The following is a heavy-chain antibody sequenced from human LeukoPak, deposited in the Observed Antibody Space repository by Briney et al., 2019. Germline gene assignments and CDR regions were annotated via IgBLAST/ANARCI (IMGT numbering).Heavy chain of an antibody. V-gene: IGHV4-31*03. D-gene: IGHD3-3*01. CDR1: GGSISSGGYY. CDR3: ARAGGFFSPFGY. J-gene: IGHJ4*02. CDR2: IYYSGST. Sequence: SETLSLTCTVSGGSISSGGYYWSWIRQHPGKGLEWIGYIYYSGSTYYNPSLKSRVTISVDTSKNQFSLKLSSVTATDTAVYYCARAGGFFSPFGYWGQGTLVTVSS.